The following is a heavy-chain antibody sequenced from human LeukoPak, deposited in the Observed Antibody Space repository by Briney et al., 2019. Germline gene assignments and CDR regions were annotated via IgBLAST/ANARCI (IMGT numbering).Heavy chain of an antibody. CDR3: AKDDCSNGICYFDY. CDR1: GFTFSSYA. CDR2: ISGGGDIT. V-gene: IGHV3-23*01. J-gene: IGHJ4*02. Sequence: AGGSLRLSCAASGFTFSSYAMSWVRQAPGKGLEWVSFISGGGDITYYADSVKGRFTISRDTSRNMVYLQMNSLSAEDTAVYYCAKDDCSNGICYFDYWGQGTLVTVSS. D-gene: IGHD2-8*01.